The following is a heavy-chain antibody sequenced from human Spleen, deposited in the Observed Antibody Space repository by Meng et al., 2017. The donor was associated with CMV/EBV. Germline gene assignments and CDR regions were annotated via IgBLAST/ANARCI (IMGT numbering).Heavy chain of an antibody. Sequence: QVQLVGXXXXXVQXGXXXRLSCAASGFTFSSYGMHWVRQAPGKGLEWVAFIRYDGSNKYYADSVKGRFTISRDNSKNTLYLQMNSLRAEDTAVYYCAKDQGGSYYYWGQGTLVTVSS. D-gene: IGHD1-26*01. CDR3: AKDQGGSYYY. CDR1: GFTFSSYG. V-gene: IGHV3-30*02. CDR2: IRYDGSNK. J-gene: IGHJ4*02.